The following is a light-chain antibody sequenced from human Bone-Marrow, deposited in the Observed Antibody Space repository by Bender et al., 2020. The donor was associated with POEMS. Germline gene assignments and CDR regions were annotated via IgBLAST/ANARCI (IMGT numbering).Light chain of an antibody. CDR1: ALPKQY. V-gene: IGLV3-25*03. J-gene: IGLJ1*01. CDR3: QSTDSNGLYV. Sequence: SYELTQPPSVSVSPGQTARITCSGDALPKQYAYWYHQKPGQAPVLVIYKDTERPSGTPERFSGSSSGTTGTLTISGVQAEDEADYYCQSTDSNGLYVFGTGTKVSVL. CDR2: KDT.